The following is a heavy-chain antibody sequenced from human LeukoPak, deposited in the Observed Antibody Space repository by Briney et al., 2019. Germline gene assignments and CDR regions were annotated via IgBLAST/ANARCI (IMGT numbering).Heavy chain of an antibody. CDR1: GFIFSSYW. J-gene: IGHJ6*03. CDR3: ARGLQYYYYYMDV. Sequence: GGSLRLSCAASGFIFSSYWMSWVRQAPGKGLEWVSYISSGGSTVYYADSVKGRFTISRDNAKNSLYLQMNSLRAEDTAVYYCARGLQYYYYYMDVWGKGTTVTISS. V-gene: IGHV3-48*04. CDR2: ISSGGSTV. D-gene: IGHD4-11*01.